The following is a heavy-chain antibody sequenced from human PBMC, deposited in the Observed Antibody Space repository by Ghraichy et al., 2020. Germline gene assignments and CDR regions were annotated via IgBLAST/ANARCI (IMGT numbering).Heavy chain of an antibody. CDR1: GFTFSNYW. Sequence: LSLTCVDSGFTFSNYWMSWLRQAPGEGLEWVATINQDESTKYYVDSVRGRFTISRDNAKKSLYLQMNSLRAEDTAVYHCASAETGRWWSWGRGTLVMVSS. D-gene: IGHD2-15*01. J-gene: IGHJ4*02. CDR2: INQDESTK. V-gene: IGHV3-7*01. CDR3: ASAETGRWWS.